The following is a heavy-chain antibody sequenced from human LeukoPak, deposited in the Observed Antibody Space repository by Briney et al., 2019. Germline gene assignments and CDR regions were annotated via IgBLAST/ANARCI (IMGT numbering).Heavy chain of an antibody. CDR1: GGSFSGYY. J-gene: IGHJ4*02. Sequence: SETLSLTCAVYGGSFSGYYWSRIRQPPGKELEWIGEINHSGSTNYNPSLKSRVTISVDTSKNQFSLKLSSVTAADTAVYYCARGPGVVIVVVPAATGTVTPFDYWGQGTLVTVSS. D-gene: IGHD2-2*01. CDR3: ARGPGVVIVVVPAATGTVTPFDY. V-gene: IGHV4-34*01. CDR2: INHSGST.